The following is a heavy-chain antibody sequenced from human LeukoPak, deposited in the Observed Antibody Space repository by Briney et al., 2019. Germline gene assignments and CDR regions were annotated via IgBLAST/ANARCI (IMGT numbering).Heavy chain of an antibody. CDR1: GGAFSSYA. CDR2: IIPIFGTA. CDR3: ARAFWSGYYFFDY. D-gene: IGHD3-3*01. V-gene: IGHV1-69*13. J-gene: IGHJ4*02. Sequence: SVKVSCKASGGAFSSYAISWVRQAPGQGLEWMGGIIPIFGTANYAQKFQGRVTITADESTSTAYMELSSLRSEDTAVYYCARAFWSGYYFFDYWGQGTLVTVSS.